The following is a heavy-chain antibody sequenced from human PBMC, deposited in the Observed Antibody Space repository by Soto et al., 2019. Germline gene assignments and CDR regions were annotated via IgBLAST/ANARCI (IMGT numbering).Heavy chain of an antibody. V-gene: IGHV5-51*01. Sequence: GESLKITCKGSGYSFTSYWIGWVRQMLGKGLEWMGIIYPGDSDTRYSPSLQGQVTISADKSISTAYLQWSSLKASDTAMYYGARSDVDTATADYWGQGTLVTVSS. CDR2: IYPGDSDT. CDR1: GYSFTSYW. D-gene: IGHD5-18*01. J-gene: IGHJ4*02. CDR3: ARSDVDTATADY.